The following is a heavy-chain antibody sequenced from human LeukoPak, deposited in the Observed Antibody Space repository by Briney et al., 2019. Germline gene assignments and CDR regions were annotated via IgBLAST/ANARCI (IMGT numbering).Heavy chain of an antibody. D-gene: IGHD3-3*01. CDR3: ARYDSSYYYYMDV. Sequence: SETLSLTCTVSGGSISSYYWSWIRQPPGKGLEWIGCIYTSGSTNYNPSLKSRVTISVDTSKNQYSLKLSSVTAADTAVYYCARYDSSYYYYMDVWGKGTTVTVSS. J-gene: IGHJ6*03. CDR1: GGSISSYY. CDR2: IYTSGST. V-gene: IGHV4-4*09.